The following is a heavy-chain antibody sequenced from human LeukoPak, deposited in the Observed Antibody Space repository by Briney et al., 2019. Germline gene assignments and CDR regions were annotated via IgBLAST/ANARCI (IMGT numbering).Heavy chain of an antibody. CDR3: ARLRLGELSLGFDP. V-gene: IGHV1-18*01. CDR1: GYTFTNYA. J-gene: IGHJ5*02. CDR2: ISPYNGDR. Sequence: ASVKVSCKASGYTFTNYAITWVRQAPGQGPEWMGWISPYNGDRRDALKFQDRVTMTTDTSTTTAYMEPRSLRSDDTAVYYCARLRLGELSLGFDPWGQGTLVTVSS. D-gene: IGHD3-16*02.